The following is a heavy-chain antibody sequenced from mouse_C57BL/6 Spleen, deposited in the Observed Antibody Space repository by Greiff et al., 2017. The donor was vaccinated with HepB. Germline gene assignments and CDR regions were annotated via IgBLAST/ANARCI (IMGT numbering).Heavy chain of an antibody. CDR3: ARRDYDYFYAMDY. J-gene: IGHJ4*01. CDR2: IHPNSGST. D-gene: IGHD2-4*01. Sequence: VKLQQPGAELVKPGASVKLSCKASGYTFTSYWMHWVKQRPGQGLEWIGMIHPNSGSTNYNEKFKSKATLTVDKSSSTAYMQLSSLTSEDSAVYYCARRDYDYFYAMDYWGQGTSVTVSS. CDR1: GYTFTSYW. V-gene: IGHV1-64*01.